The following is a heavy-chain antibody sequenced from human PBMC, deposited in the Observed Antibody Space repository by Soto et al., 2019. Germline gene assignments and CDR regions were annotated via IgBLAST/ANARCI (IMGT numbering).Heavy chain of an antibody. CDR3: ARRDYSTSSLGPFDY. D-gene: IGHD6-6*01. V-gene: IGHV4-59*11. CDR2: VHYSGST. CDR1: GGSISSHY. Sequence: PSETLSLTCVVSGGSISSHYWSWIRQPPGSGLGWIGFVHYSGSTNYSPSLKSRVTMSVDTSKNQFFLNLTSVTAADTALYFCARRDYSTSSLGPFDYWGQGILVTVSS. J-gene: IGHJ4*02.